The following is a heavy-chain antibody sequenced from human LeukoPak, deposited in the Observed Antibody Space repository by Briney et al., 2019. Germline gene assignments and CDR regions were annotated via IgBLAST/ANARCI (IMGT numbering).Heavy chain of an antibody. J-gene: IGHJ4*02. CDR3: ARGSHKAYCSGGSCSPGH. V-gene: IGHV3-30*03. D-gene: IGHD2-15*01. Sequence: GGSLRLSCAASGFTFSSYGMHWVRQAPGKGLEWVAVISYDGSNKYYADSVKGRFTISRDNSKNSLYLQMNSLRAEDTAVYYCARGSHKAYCSGGSCSPGHWGQGTLVTVSS. CDR2: ISYDGSNK. CDR1: GFTFSSYG.